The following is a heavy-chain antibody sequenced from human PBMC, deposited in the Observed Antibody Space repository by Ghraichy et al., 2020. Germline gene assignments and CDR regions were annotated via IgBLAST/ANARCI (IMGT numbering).Heavy chain of an antibody. CDR3: ACTSSGFPY. Sequence: GESLNISCAASGFTFSSYAMSWVRQAPGKGLAWVSAISGSGGSTYYADYVKGRFTISRDNSKNTLYLQMNRLRAEETAVYYCACTSSGFPYWGQGTLVTVSS. D-gene: IGHD6-19*01. CDR1: GFTFSSYA. J-gene: IGHJ4*02. V-gene: IGHV3-23*01. CDR2: ISGSGGST.